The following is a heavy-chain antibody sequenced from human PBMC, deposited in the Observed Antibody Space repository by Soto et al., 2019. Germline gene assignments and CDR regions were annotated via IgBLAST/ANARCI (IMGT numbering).Heavy chain of an antibody. CDR3: ARDRRAWIQLDWFDP. J-gene: IGHJ5*02. V-gene: IGHV1-18*01. Sequence: GASVKVSCKASGYTFTSYGISWVRQAPGQGLEWMGWISAYNGNTNYAQKLQGRVTMTTVTSTSTAYMELRSLRSDDTAVYYCARDRRAWIQLDWFDPWGQGTLVTVSS. CDR1: GYTFTSYG. D-gene: IGHD5-18*01. CDR2: ISAYNGNT.